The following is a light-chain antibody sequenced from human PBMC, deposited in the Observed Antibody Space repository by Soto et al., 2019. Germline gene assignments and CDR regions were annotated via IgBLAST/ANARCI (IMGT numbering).Light chain of an antibody. CDR3: SSYTSINTHV. Sequence: QSALTQPASVSGSPGQSITISCTGTSSDVGGYNFVSWYQQHPGKAPKLIISDVSNRPSGVSTRFSGSKSGNTASLTISGLQAEYEADYYCSSYTSINTHVFGTGTNVAVL. CDR2: DVS. CDR1: SSDVGGYNF. V-gene: IGLV2-14*01. J-gene: IGLJ1*01.